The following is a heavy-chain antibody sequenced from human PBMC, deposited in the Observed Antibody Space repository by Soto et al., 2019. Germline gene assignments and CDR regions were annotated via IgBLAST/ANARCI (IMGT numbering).Heavy chain of an antibody. CDR3: ARYDSSGYYWPYYYYGMDV. J-gene: IGHJ6*02. D-gene: IGHD3-22*01. Sequence: GGSLRLSCAASGFSFSSYGMQWVRQAPGKGLEWVAVISYDGSNKYYADSVKDRFTISRDNAKKTLYLQMNSLRAEDTAVYYCARYDSSGYYWPYYYYGMDVWGQGTTVTVSS. CDR2: ISYDGSNK. CDR1: GFSFSSYG. V-gene: IGHV3-30*03.